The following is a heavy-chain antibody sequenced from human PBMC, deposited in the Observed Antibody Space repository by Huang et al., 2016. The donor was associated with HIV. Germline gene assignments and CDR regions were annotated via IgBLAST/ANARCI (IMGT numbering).Heavy chain of an antibody. J-gene: IGHJ4*02. CDR3: ARHRTSSYIDS. D-gene: IGHD3-10*01. Sequence: QLQLQQSGPGLVKPSETLSLTCSVSGGSISSSGYYWAWIRQPPGKGLECVGSIFYTGTVYYNPSLKSRATISRDTSENRFSLNLTSVTAADTALYFCARHRTSSYIDSWGRGSLVTVSS. V-gene: IGHV4-39*01. CDR2: IFYTGTV. CDR1: GGSISSSGYY.